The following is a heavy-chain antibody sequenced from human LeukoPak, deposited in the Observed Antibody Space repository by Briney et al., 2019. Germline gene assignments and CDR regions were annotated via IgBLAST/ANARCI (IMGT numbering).Heavy chain of an antibody. V-gene: IGHV4-34*01. CDR1: GGSISSYY. Sequence: SETLSLTCTVSGGSISSYYWSWIRQPPGKGLEWIGEINHSGSTNYNPSLKSRVTISVDTSKNQFSLKLSSVTAADTAVYYCARESSGWLLYYFDYWGQGTLVTVSS. D-gene: IGHD6-19*01. CDR3: ARESSGWLLYYFDY. J-gene: IGHJ4*02. CDR2: INHSGST.